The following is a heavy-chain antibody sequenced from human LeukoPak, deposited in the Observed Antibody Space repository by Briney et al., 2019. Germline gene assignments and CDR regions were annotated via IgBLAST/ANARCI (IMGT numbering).Heavy chain of an antibody. V-gene: IGHV5-51*01. CDR1: GYIFTHNW. D-gene: IGHD3-10*01. CDR2: IYPGDSDT. J-gene: IGHJ4*02. CDR3: ARQTRDGSGSRGYSFDF. Sequence: GESLKISCKGSGYIFTHNWIGWVRQMPGKGLEWMGIIYPGDSDTRYSPSFEGQVTISVDKSISTAYLQWSSLKASDTAMYYCARQTRDGSGSRGYSFDFWGQGPLSPSP.